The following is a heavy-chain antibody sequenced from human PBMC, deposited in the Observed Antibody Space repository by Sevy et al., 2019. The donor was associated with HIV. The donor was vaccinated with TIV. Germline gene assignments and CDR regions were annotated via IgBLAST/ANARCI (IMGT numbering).Heavy chain of an antibody. D-gene: IGHD3-3*01. V-gene: IGHV3-13*01. CDR2: IGTAGDT. CDR1: GFTFSSYD. J-gene: IGHJ6*02. Sequence: GGSLRLSCAASGFTFSSYDMHWVRQATGKGLEWVSAIGTAGDTYYPGSVKGRFTISRENAKNSLYLQMNSLRAGDTAVDYCARAGKYDFWSGYHNYYYYGMDVWGQGTTVTVSS. CDR3: ARAGKYDFWSGYHNYYYYGMDV.